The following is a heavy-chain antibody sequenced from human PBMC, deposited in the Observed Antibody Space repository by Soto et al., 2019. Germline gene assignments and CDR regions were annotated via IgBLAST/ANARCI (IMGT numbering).Heavy chain of an antibody. CDR2: INHSGST. CDR3: ARGRSGGWGWFDP. J-gene: IGHJ5*02. D-gene: IGHD2-15*01. Sequence: QVQLQQWGAGLLKPSETLSLTCAVYGGSFSGYYWSWIRQPPGKGLEWIGEINHSGSTNYTPSLKSRVTISVDTSKNQFSLKLSSVTAADTAVYYCARGRSGGWGWFDPWGQGTLVTVSS. V-gene: IGHV4-34*01. CDR1: GGSFSGYY.